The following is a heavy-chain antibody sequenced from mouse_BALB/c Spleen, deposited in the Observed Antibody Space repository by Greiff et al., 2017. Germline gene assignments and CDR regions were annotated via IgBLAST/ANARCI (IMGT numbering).Heavy chain of an antibody. V-gene: IGHV5-6*02. CDR1: GFTFSSYG. CDR2: ISSGGSYT. D-gene: IGHD1-1*01. CDR3: SKSFITTVVAPDD. Sequence: EVMLVESGGDLVKPGGSLKLSCAASGFTFSSYGMSWVRQTPDKRLEWVATISSGGSYTYYPDSVKGRFPISRDNAKNTLYLQMSSLKSEDTAMYDCSKSFITTVVAPDDWGQGTTLTVSA. J-gene: IGHJ2*01.